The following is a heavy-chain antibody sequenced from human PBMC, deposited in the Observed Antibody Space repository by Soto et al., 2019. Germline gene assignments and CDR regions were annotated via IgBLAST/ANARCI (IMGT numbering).Heavy chain of an antibody. J-gene: IGHJ5*02. CDR1: GYTFTGYY. Sequence: QVQLVQSGAEVKKPGASVKVSCKASGYTFTGYYMHWVRQAPGQGLEWMGWINPNSGGTNYAQKFQGRVTRTRDTSISTAYMELSRLRSDDTAVYYCARDWRYCSSTSCYTSGNWFDPWGQGTLGTVSS. D-gene: IGHD2-2*02. CDR2: INPNSGGT. V-gene: IGHV1-2*02. CDR3: ARDWRYCSSTSCYTSGNWFDP.